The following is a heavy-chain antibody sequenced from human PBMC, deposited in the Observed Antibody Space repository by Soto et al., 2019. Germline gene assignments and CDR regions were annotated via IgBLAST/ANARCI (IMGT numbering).Heavy chain of an antibody. D-gene: IGHD7-27*01. CDR2: IDHSGSA. V-gene: IGHV4-30-4*01. J-gene: IGHJ4*02. CDR3: AGELGTFYFDH. CDR1: AVSIRSGDYY. Sequence: QVQLQESGPGLVKPSQTLSLTCTVSAVSIRSGDYYWTWIRQPPGKGLEWIGYIDHSGSAYYNPSLKSRATISIDPSNNQFSLKMTSVTAADTAVYYCAGELGTFYFDHWGQGTLVTVSS.